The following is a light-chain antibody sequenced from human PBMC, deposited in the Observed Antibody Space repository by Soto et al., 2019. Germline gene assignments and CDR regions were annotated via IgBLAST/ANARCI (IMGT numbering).Light chain of an antibody. CDR2: GAS. CDR3: QQYGSSGT. Sequence: EIVLTQSPGTMSLSPGERATLSSRASQSVSNNYLAWYQQRPGQAPRLLIYGASNRATGIPDRFSGSGSGTDLTLTISRLEPEDFAVYYCQQYGSSGTVGQGTKVDIK. J-gene: IGKJ1*01. V-gene: IGKV3-20*01. CDR1: QSVSNNY.